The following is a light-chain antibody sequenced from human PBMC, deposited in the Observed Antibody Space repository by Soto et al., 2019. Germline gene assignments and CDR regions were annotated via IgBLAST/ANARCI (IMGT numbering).Light chain of an antibody. V-gene: IGKV1-12*01. CDR2: EAS. Sequence: DIQMTQSPSFVSASVGARVTISCRASQGVSSWLAWYQVKPGRAPKLLIYEASSLETGVPSRFSGSGSGADFTLTITSLQPEDLATYYCQQANDFPPTFGQGTKVEIK. J-gene: IGKJ1*01. CDR3: QQANDFPPT. CDR1: QGVSSW.